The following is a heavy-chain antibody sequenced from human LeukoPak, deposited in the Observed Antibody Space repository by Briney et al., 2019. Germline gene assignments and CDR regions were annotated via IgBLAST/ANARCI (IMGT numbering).Heavy chain of an antibody. Sequence: GGSLRLSCAASGFTLRNYAMSWVRQAPGKGLEWVSTISTSGPTTYYADSVKGRFTISRDNSKNTLYLQMNSLRAEDTAVYYCAKVGFSEMEWLLYSDHWGQGTLVTVSS. CDR1: GFTLRNYA. V-gene: IGHV3-23*01. CDR2: ISTSGPTT. J-gene: IGHJ4*02. D-gene: IGHD3-3*01. CDR3: AKVGFSEMEWLLYSDH.